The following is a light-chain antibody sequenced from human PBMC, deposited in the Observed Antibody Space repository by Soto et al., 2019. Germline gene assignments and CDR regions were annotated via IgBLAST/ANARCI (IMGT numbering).Light chain of an antibody. CDR3: CSYAGSGSWV. J-gene: IGLJ3*02. V-gene: IGLV2-23*01. CDR2: EDT. Sequence: QSALTQPASVSGSPGQSITISCTGTSSDVGSYNLVSWYQQHPGKAPKFMISEDTKRPSGVSTRSSGSKSGYTASLTISGFEAEDESDYYCCSYAGSGSWVFGGGTKLTVL. CDR1: SSDVGSYNL.